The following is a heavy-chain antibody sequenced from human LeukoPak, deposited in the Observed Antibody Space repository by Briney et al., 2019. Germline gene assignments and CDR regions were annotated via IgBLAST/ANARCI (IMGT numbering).Heavy chain of an antibody. J-gene: IGHJ6*03. CDR1: GGSISSGDYY. Sequence: SQTLSLTCTVSGGSISSGDYYWSWIRQPPGKGREWIGYIYYSGSTYYNPSLKSRLTISVDTSKNQFSLKLSSVTAADTAVYYCASGGLWWYMDVWGKGTTVTVSS. D-gene: IGHD2-15*01. V-gene: IGHV4-30-4*08. CDR2: IYYSGST. CDR3: ASGGLWWYMDV.